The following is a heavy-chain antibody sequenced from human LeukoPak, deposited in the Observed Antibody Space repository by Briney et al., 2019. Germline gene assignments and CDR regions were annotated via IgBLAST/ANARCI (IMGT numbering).Heavy chain of an antibody. CDR1: GFTFSDYY. CDR2: ISSSSSYT. V-gene: IGHV3-11*06. J-gene: IGHJ4*02. CDR3: ARARGNYYGSGSYYSPSDY. D-gene: IGHD3-10*01. Sequence: GGSLRLSCAASGFTFSDYYMSWIRQAPGKGLEWVSHISSSSSYTNYADSVKGRFTISRDNAKNSLYLQMNSLRAEDTAVYYCARARGNYYGSGSYYSPSDYWGQGTLVTVSS.